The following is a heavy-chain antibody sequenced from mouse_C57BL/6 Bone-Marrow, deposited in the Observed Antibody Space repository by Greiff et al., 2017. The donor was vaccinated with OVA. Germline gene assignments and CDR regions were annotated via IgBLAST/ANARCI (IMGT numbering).Heavy chain of an antibody. Sequence: VQLQQPGAELVKPGASVKMSCKASGYTFTSYWIIWVKQRPGQGLEWIGDIYPGSGSTNYNEKFKSKATLTVDTSSSTAYMQLSSLTSEDSEVYYGARTIYYYGSCHFDVWGRGTTLTVSS. D-gene: IGHD1-1*01. CDR1: GYTFTSYW. V-gene: IGHV1-55*01. CDR3: ARTIYYYGSCHFDV. CDR2: IYPGSGST. J-gene: IGHJ2*01.